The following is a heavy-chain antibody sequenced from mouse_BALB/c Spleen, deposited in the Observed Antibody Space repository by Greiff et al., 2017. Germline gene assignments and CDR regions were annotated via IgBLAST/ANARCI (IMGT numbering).Heavy chain of an antibody. D-gene: IGHD2-14*01. V-gene: IGHV5-15*02. CDR3: ARDQRYGAMDY. CDR2: ISNLAYSI. Sequence: EVQGVESGGGLVQPGGSRKLSCAASGFTFSDYGMAWVRQAPGKGPEWVAFISNLAYSIYYADTVTGRFTISRENAKNTLYLEMSSLRSEDTAMYYCARDQRYGAMDYWGQGTSVTVSA. J-gene: IGHJ4*01. CDR1: GFTFSDYG.